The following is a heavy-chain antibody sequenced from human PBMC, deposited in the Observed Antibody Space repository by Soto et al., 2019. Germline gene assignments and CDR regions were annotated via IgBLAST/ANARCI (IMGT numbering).Heavy chain of an antibody. D-gene: IGHD6-19*01. V-gene: IGHV1-46*03. Sequence: GASVKVSCKASGYTFTSYYMHWVRQAPGQGLEWMGIINPSGGSTSYAQKFQGRVTMTRDTSTSTVYMELSSLRSEDTAVYYCATLDIGVAGRNSSDYWGQGTLVTVCS. CDR1: GYTFTSYY. CDR2: INPSGGST. CDR3: ATLDIGVAGRNSSDY. J-gene: IGHJ4*02.